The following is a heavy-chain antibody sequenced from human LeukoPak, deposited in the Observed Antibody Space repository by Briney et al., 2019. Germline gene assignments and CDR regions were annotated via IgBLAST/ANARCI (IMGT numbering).Heavy chain of an antibody. Sequence: SETLSLTCTVSGGSITGHHWSWIRQPPGKGLEWIGYIYYSGSTNYNPSLKSRVTISADTSKNQFSLKLRSMTAADTAVYYCARERYSSGSYGNDYWGQGTLVTVSS. J-gene: IGHJ4*02. CDR1: GGSITGHH. V-gene: IGHV4-59*11. D-gene: IGHD6-19*01. CDR3: ARERYSSGSYGNDY. CDR2: IYYSGST.